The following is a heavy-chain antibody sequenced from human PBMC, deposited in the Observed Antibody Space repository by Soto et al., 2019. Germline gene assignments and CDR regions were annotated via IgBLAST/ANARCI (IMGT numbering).Heavy chain of an antibody. CDR3: ARWGYEILTGTNWFDP. CDR2: IYYSGST. D-gene: IGHD3-9*01. Sequence: ETLSLTCTVSGGSISSYYWSWIRQPPGKGLEWIGYIYYSGSTNYNPSLKSRVTISVDTSKNQFSLKLSSVTAADTAGYYCARWGYEILTGTNWFDPWGQGTLVTVSS. V-gene: IGHV4-59*01. J-gene: IGHJ5*02. CDR1: GGSISSYY.